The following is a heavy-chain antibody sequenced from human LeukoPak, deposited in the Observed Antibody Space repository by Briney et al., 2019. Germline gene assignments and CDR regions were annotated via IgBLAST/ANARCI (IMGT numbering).Heavy chain of an antibody. CDR2: INHSGST. CDR3: ARAGDSSGYYGSYWYFDL. Sequence: SETLSLTCIVSGGSISSNNYYWSWIRQPPGKGLEWIGEINHSGSTNYNPSLKSRVTISVDTSKNQFSLKLSSVTAADTAVYYCARAGDSSGYYGSYWYFDLWGRGTLVTVSS. J-gene: IGHJ2*01. CDR1: GGSISSNNYY. D-gene: IGHD3-22*01. V-gene: IGHV4-39*07.